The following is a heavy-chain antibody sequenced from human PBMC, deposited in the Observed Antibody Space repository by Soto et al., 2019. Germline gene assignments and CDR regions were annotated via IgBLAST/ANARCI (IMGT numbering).Heavy chain of an antibody. CDR2: ISYSGST. CDR3: ARGYSYGNNYFDP. D-gene: IGHD5-18*01. Sequence: PSETLSLTCTVSGGSISSYYWSWIRQPPGKGLEWIGYISYSGSTNYNPSLKSRVTISVDTSKNQFSLKLTYVAAADTAVYYCARGYSYGNNYFDPWGQGTLVTVSS. V-gene: IGHV4-59*01. J-gene: IGHJ5*02. CDR1: GGSISSYY.